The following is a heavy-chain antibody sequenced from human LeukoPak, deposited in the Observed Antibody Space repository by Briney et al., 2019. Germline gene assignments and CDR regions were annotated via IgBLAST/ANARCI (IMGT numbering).Heavy chain of an antibody. V-gene: IGHV4-30-4*01. D-gene: IGHD3-10*01. CDR2: IYYSGST. J-gene: IGHJ5*02. CDR1: GGSISSGDYY. CDR3: AGDGSYGSGSPGFDP. Sequence: PSQTLSLTCTVSGGSISSGDYYWSWIRRPPGKGLEWIGYIYYSGSTYYNPSLKSRVTISVDTSKNQFSLKLSSVTAADTAVYYCAGDGSYGSGSPGFDPWGQGTLVTVSS.